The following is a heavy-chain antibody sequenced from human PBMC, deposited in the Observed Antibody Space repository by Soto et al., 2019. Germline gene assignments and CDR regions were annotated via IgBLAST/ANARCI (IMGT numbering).Heavy chain of an antibody. CDR2: IIPIFGTA. CDR3: ARIFGGSYYDSSGYFDY. D-gene: IGHD3-22*01. Sequence: QVQLVQSGAEVKKPGSSVKVSCKASGGTFSSYAISWVRQAPGQGLEWMGGIIPIFGTANYAQKFQGRVTITADESTRTAYMELSSLRSEDTAVYYCARIFGGSYYDSSGYFDYWGQGTLGTVSS. V-gene: IGHV1-69*12. CDR1: GGTFSSYA. J-gene: IGHJ4*02.